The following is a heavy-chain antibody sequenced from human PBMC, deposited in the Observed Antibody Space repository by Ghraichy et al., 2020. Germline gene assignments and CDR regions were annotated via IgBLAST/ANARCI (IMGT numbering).Heavy chain of an antibody. D-gene: IGHD1-26*01. CDR3: AKEGGRLGEGAFDV. CDR2: FGADGRST. J-gene: IGHJ3*01. V-gene: IGHV3-23*01. CDR1: EFTFDGYP. Sequence: GGSLRLSCAVSEFTFDGYPMTWVRQAPGKGLEWVSTFGADGRSTFYADSVKGRFTISRDKSKRTMYLQMNSLRADDPAVYYCAKEGGRLGEGAFDVWGQGTKVTVSS.